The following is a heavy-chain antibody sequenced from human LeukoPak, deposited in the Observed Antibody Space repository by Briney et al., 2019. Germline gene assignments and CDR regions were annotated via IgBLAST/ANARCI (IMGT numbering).Heavy chain of an antibody. Sequence: PGGSLRLSCAASGFTFSNYAMRWVRQAPGKGLEWVSSVTGSGGNTYYADSVKGRFTISRDNFKNTLYLQMNGLRAEDTAVYYCAKGESQPKYYFVCWGQGTLVTVSS. D-gene: IGHD2-2*01. V-gene: IGHV3-23*01. CDR2: VTGSGGNT. J-gene: IGHJ4*02. CDR1: GFTFSNYA. CDR3: AKGESQPKYYFVC.